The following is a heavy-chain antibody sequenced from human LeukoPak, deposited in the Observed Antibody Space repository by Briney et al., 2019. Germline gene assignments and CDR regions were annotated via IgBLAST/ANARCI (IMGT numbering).Heavy chain of an antibody. J-gene: IGHJ4*02. V-gene: IGHV1-69*01. CDR2: IIPIFGTA. CDR3: ARDIYYGSGSYCY. CDR1: GGTFSSYA. D-gene: IGHD3-10*01. Sequence: SVKVSCKASGGTFSSYAISWVRQAPGQGLEWMGGIIPIFGTANYAQKFQGRVTITADESTSTAYMELRSLRSDDTAVYYCARDIYYGSGSYCYWGQGTLVTVSS.